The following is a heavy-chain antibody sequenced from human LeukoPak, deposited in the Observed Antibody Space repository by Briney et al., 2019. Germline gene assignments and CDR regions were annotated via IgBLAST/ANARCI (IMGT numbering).Heavy chain of an antibody. CDR2: IYYSGST. Sequence: PSETLSLTCTVSGGSISSSSYCWGWIRQPPGKGLEWIGSIYYSGSTYYNPSLKSRVTISVDTSKNQFSLKLSSVTAADTAVYYCARQEGSQNFDYWGQGTLVTVSS. J-gene: IGHJ4*02. CDR1: GGSISSSSYC. V-gene: IGHV4-39*01. CDR3: ARQEGSQNFDY.